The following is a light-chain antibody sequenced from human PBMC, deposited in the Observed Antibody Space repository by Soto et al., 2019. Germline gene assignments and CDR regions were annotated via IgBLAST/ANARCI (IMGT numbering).Light chain of an antibody. J-gene: IGKJ4*01. V-gene: IGKV3-15*01. CDR3: QQYDNCPLT. Sequence: EIVMTQSPATLSVSPGERATLSCRASQSVTSNLAWYQQKSGQTPKLLIYGASTRATDIPATFSGSGSGTEFTRTIRSLQSEDFAVYYCQQYDNCPLTFGGGPKVEI. CDR1: QSVTSN. CDR2: GAS.